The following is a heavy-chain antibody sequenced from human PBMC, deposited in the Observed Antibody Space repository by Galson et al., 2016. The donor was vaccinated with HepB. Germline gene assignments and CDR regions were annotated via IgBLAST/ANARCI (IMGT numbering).Heavy chain of an antibody. J-gene: IGHJ6*02. D-gene: IGHD4-17*01. Sequence: SLRLSCAASGFTFSSCWMTWVRQAPGKGLEWVANIKQDGSETYYVDSVEGRFTISRDNAKNSLYLQMNSLRAEDTAVYYCAREGLSDYGDYKYYYYALDVWGQGTTVTVSS. CDR2: IKQDGSET. V-gene: IGHV3-7*01. CDR3: AREGLSDYGDYKYYYYALDV. CDR1: GFTFSSCW.